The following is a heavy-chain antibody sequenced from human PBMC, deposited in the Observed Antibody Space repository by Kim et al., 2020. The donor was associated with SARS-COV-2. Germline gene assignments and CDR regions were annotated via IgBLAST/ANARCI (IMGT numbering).Heavy chain of an antibody. J-gene: IGHJ6*02. D-gene: IGHD6-13*01. CDR2: ISGSGGGI. V-gene: IGHV3-23*01. Sequence: GGSLRLSCAASGFSFSSFAMNWVRQAPGKGLEWVSLISGSGGGISYADSVKGRFTISRDNAKNTLYLQMHSLRAEDTAVYSCVKDVGHGYGSSYFAMSVCGQGNTFTVSS. CDR1: GFSFSSFA. CDR3: VKDVGHGYGSSYFAMSV.